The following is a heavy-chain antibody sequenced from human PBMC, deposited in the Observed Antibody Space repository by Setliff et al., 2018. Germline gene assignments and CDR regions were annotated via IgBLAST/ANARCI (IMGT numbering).Heavy chain of an antibody. CDR3: ARCLPFLSGYERGAFDY. CDR2: ISAYNGDT. D-gene: IGHD5-12*01. V-gene: IGHV1-18*01. J-gene: IGHJ4*02. CDR1: GYTFTNYG. Sequence: ASVKVSCKASGYTFTNYGINWVRQAPGQRLEWVGWISAYNGDTNYAQKFQGRVTMTTDRSTSTAYMELRSLKSDNTAVYYCARCLPFLSGYERGAFDYWGQGTLVTVSS.